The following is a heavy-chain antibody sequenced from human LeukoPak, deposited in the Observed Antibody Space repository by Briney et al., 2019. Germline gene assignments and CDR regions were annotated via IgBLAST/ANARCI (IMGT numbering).Heavy chain of an antibody. J-gene: IGHJ4*02. CDR3: ARAHSSSWTPFDY. Sequence: PSETLSLTCAVSGGSISSGGYSWSWIRQPPGKGLEWIGYIYHSGSTYYNPSLKSRVTISVDRSKNQFSLKLSSVNAADTAVYYCARAHSSSWTPFDYWGQGTLVTVSS. D-gene: IGHD6-13*01. CDR1: GGSISSGGYS. CDR2: IYHSGST. V-gene: IGHV4-30-2*01.